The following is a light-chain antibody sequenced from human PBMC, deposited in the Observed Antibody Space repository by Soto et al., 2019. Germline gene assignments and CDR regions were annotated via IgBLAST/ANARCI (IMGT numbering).Light chain of an antibody. J-gene: IGKJ1*01. CDR3: QQYGSSPWT. V-gene: IGKV3-20*01. CDR1: QSVSSSY. CDR2: GAS. Sequence: EIVLTQSPGTLSLSPGERATLSCRASQSVSSSYLAWYQQKPGQAPRLLIYGASSRATGIPDRFSGSGSGTAFTLTMSRLEAEDFAVYYCQQYGSSPWTFGQGTKVEIK.